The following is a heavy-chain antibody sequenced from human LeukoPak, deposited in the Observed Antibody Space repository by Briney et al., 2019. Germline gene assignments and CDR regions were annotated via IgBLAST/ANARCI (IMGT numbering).Heavy chain of an antibody. V-gene: IGHV1-24*01. Sequence: GASVKVSCKVSGYTLTELSMHWVRQAPGKGLEWMGGFDPEDGETIYAQKFQGRVTMTEDTSTDTAYMELSSLRSEDTAVYYCATSYYDFWSCYSKYAEYFQHWGQGTLVTVSS. D-gene: IGHD3-3*01. CDR2: FDPEDGET. J-gene: IGHJ1*01. CDR1: GYTLTELS. CDR3: ATSYYDFWSCYSKYAEYFQH.